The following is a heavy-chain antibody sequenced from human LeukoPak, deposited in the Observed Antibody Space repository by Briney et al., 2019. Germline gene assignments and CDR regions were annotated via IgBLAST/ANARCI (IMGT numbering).Heavy chain of an antibody. Sequence: PSETLSLTCTVSGGSISSSSYYWGWIRQPPGKGLEWIGSIYYSGSTYYNPSLKSRVTISVDTSKNQFSLKLSSVTAADTAVYYCARDAAIHDSHAYYYLWWGQGTLVTVSS. CDR2: IYYSGST. D-gene: IGHD3-22*01. J-gene: IGHJ4*02. CDR3: ARDAAIHDSHAYYYLW. V-gene: IGHV4-39*02. CDR1: GGSISSSSYY.